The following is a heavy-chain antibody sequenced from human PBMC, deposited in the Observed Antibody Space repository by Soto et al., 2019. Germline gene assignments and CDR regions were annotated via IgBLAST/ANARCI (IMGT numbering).Heavy chain of an antibody. CDR1: GGTWSDLG. J-gene: IGHJ3*02. CDR3: ARGVYGSGNYYTGPSAFDI. V-gene: IGHV1-69*06. Sequence: LGRPGAEGKKPGPSVKSSCKASGGTWSDLGLAGLGQAPGQGLEWMGGTIPVFNTAKYAQKFQGRVTVTADKFTNIAYMELSSLRSEDTAFYFCARGVYGSGNYYTGPSAFDIWGQGTMVIVSS. D-gene: IGHD3-10*01. CDR2: TIPVFNTA.